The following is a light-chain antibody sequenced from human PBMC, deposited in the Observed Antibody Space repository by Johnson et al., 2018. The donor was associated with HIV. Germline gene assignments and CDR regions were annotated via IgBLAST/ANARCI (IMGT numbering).Light chain of an antibody. CDR1: SSNIGNNY. V-gene: IGLV1-51*01. Sequence: QSVLTQPPSVSAAPGQKVTISCSGSSSNIGNNYVSWYQQIPGTAPKLLIYDNNKRPSGIPDRFSGPKSGTSATLGIAGLQTGDEADYYCGTWDNSLSTGAVFGTGTKVTVL. CDR3: GTWDNSLSTGAV. CDR2: DNN. J-gene: IGLJ1*01.